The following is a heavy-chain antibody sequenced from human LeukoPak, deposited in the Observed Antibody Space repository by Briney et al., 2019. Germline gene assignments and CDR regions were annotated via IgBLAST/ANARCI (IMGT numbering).Heavy chain of an antibody. Sequence: GGSLGLSCAASGFTFSSYWMNWARQAPGKGLEWVASINHNGNVNYYVDSVKGRFTISRDNAKNSLYLQMSNLRAEDTAVYFCARGGGLDVWGQGTLVTASS. V-gene: IGHV3-7*03. J-gene: IGHJ4*02. D-gene: IGHD3/OR15-3a*01. CDR1: GFTFSSYW. CDR2: INHNGNVN. CDR3: ARGGGLDV.